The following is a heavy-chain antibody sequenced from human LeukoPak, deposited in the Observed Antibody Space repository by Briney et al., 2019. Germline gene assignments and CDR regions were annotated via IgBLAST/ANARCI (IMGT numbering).Heavy chain of an antibody. V-gene: IGHV1-58*01. CDR2: IVVGSGNT. D-gene: IGHD3-9*01. CDR1: GFTFTSSA. Sequence: SVKVSCKASGFTFTSSAVQWVRQARGQRLEWIGWIVVGSGNTNYAQKFRERVTITRDTSTSTAYMELSSLRSEDTAVYYCAASPYYDILTGYYPDAFDIWGQGTMVTVSS. CDR3: AASPYYDILTGYYPDAFDI. J-gene: IGHJ3*02.